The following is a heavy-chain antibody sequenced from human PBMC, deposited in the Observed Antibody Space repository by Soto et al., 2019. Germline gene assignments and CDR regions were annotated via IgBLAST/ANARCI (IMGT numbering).Heavy chain of an antibody. CDR1: GYTFTSYY. CDR2: INPKSGVT. Sequence: ASVXVSFKSCGYTFTSYYLHWVLQAPGQGLEWMGWINPKSGVTNYAQKFQDRVTMTRETYISTAYMELDSLKSDDTDVYYCARIGVFEREIVAWGQGTLV. D-gene: IGHD2-15*01. CDR3: ARIGVFEREIVA. J-gene: IGHJ4*02. V-gene: IGHV1-2*02.